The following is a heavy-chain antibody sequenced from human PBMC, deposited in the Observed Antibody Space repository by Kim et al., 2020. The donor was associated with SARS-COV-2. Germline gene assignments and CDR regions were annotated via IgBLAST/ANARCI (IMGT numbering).Heavy chain of an antibody. Sequence: VKGRFTISRDHSKNTLDLQMNSLRAEDTALFYCAKALLRGVNYYYYGMDVWGQGTTVTVSS. V-gene: IGHV3-30*02. D-gene: IGHD3-10*01. CDR3: AKALLRGVNYYYYGMDV. J-gene: IGHJ6*02.